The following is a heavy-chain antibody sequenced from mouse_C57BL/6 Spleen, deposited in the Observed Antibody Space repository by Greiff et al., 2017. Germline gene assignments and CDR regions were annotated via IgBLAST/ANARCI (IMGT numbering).Heavy chain of an antibody. D-gene: IGHD2-3*01. V-gene: IGHV5-17*01. CDR1: GFTFSDYG. J-gene: IGHJ3*01. CDR3: ATPIYDGYYWFAY. CDR2: ISSGSSTI. Sequence: EVQVVESGGGLVKPGGSLKLSCAASGFTFSDYGMHWVRQAPEKGLEWVAYISSGSSTIYYADTVKGRFTISRDNAKNTLFLQMTSLRSEDTAMYYCATPIYDGYYWFAYWGQGTLVTVSA.